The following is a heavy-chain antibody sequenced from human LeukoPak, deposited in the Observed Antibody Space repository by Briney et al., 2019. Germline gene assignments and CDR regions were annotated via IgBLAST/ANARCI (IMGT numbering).Heavy chain of an antibody. CDR2: IRYDGSNK. CDR3: AIPEGGYCSSTSCQAFDY. D-gene: IGHD2-2*01. Sequence: GGSLRLSCAASGFTFSSYGTHWVRQAPGKGLEWVAFIRYDGSNKYYADSVKGRFTISRDNSKNTLYLQMNSLRAEDTAVYYCAIPEGGYCSSTSCQAFDYWGQGTLVTVSS. J-gene: IGHJ4*02. CDR1: GFTFSSYG. V-gene: IGHV3-30*02.